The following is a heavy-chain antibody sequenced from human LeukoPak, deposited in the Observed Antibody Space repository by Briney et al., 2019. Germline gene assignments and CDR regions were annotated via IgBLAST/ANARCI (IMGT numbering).Heavy chain of an antibody. CDR3: ANQRGQVGELVPFDY. Sequence: PGGSLRLSCAASGFTFSTYGMHWVRQAPGKGLEWVAFIRYGGSNKYYADSVKGRFTISRDNSKNRLFLQMNSLRAEDTALYYCANQRGQVGELVPFDYWGQGTLVTVSS. CDR1: GFTFSTYG. CDR2: IRYGGSNK. V-gene: IGHV3-30*02. J-gene: IGHJ4*02. D-gene: IGHD1-26*01.